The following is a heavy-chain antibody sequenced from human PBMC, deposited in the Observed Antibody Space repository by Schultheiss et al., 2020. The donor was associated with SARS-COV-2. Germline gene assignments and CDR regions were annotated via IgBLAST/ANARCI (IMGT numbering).Heavy chain of an antibody. J-gene: IGHJ4*02. D-gene: IGHD3-22*01. Sequence: GSLRLSCVGSGLTVSSNYMSWIRQPPGKGLEWIGEINHSGSTNYNPSLKSRVTISVDTSKNQFSLKLRSVTAADTAVYFCARCSSGYYGFDSWGQGTLVTVSS. CDR2: INHSGST. CDR1: GLTVSSNY. V-gene: IGHV4-34*01. CDR3: ARCSSGYYGFDS.